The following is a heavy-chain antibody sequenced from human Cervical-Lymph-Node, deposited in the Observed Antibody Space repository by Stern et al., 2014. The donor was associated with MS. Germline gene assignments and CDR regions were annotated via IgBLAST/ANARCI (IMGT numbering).Heavy chain of an antibody. V-gene: IGHV4-39*01. CDR2: VYSGGTT. D-gene: IGHD2-8*02. Sequence: QLPLQESGPGLVKPSETLSLTCAVSGDSISSYTHYWAWIRQPPGKGLEWIGCVYSGGTTFSNPSHKSPFTISVDTPKNHFPLGINSVTAADTAVYYCAKHACTGAACPFDLWGQGTLVTVSS. CDR1: GDSISSYTHY. J-gene: IGHJ4*02. CDR3: AKHACTGAACPFDL.